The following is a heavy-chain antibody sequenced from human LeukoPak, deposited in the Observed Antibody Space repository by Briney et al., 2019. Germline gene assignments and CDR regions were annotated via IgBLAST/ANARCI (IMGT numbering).Heavy chain of an antibody. Sequence: SETLSLTCTVSGGSITNYYWSWIRQPPGKGLEWIGYIYYSGSTYYNPSLKSRVTISLDTSKNQFSLRLSSVTAADTAVYYCARAGDGGGRYGGLIDYWGQGTLVTVSS. J-gene: IGHJ4*01. CDR2: IYYSGST. CDR3: ARAGDGGGRYGGLIDY. V-gene: IGHV4-59*01. CDR1: GGSITNYY. D-gene: IGHD5-24*01.